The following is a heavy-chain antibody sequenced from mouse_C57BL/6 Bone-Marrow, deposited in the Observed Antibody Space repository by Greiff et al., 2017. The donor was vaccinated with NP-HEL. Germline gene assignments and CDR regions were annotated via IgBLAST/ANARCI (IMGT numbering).Heavy chain of an antibody. Sequence: VKLMESGTELVKPGASVKLSCKASGYTFTSYWMHWVKQRPGQGLEWIGNINPSNGGTNYNEKFKSKATLTVDKSSSTAYMQLSSLTSDDSAVYYCARPWLLRFSDFDYWGQGTTLTVSS. J-gene: IGHJ2*01. CDR2: INPSNGGT. CDR3: ARPWLLRFSDFDY. CDR1: GYTFTSYW. V-gene: IGHV1-53*01. D-gene: IGHD2-3*01.